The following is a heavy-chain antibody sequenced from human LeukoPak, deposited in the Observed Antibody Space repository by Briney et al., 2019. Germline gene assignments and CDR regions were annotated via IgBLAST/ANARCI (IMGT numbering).Heavy chain of an antibody. CDR2: IYHSGST. CDR1: GYSISSGYY. V-gene: IGHV4-38-2*02. Sequence: SETLSLTCTVSGYSISSGYYWSWIRQPPGKGLEWIGSIYHSGSTYYNPSLKSRVTISVDTSKNQFSLKLSSVTAADTAVYYCARRLTYYYDSSGFTGFDPWGQGTLVTVSS. J-gene: IGHJ5*02. D-gene: IGHD3-22*01. CDR3: ARRLTYYYDSSGFTGFDP.